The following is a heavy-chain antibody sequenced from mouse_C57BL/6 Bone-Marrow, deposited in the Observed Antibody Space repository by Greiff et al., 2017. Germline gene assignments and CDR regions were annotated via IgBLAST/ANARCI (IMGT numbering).Heavy chain of an antibody. J-gene: IGHJ1*03. D-gene: IGHD1-1*01. CDR3: ARHGGSSYDWYFDV. V-gene: IGHV2-6-1*01. CDR2: IWSDGST. Sequence: VKLMESGPGLVAPSQSLSITCTVSGFSLTSYGVHWVRQPPGKGLEWLVVIWSDGSTTYNSALNSRLSISKDNSKSQVFLKMNSLQTDDTAMYYCARHGGSSYDWYFDVWGTGTTVTVSS. CDR1: GFSLTSYG.